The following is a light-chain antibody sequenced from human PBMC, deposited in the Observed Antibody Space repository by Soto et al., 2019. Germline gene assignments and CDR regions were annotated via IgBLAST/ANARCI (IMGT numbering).Light chain of an antibody. J-gene: IGLJ1*01. V-gene: IGLV2-11*01. CDR2: DVS. CDR3: SSYAGTYTFA. CDR1: SSDVGRYDY. Sequence: QSALTQPRSVSGSPGQSVTISCTGTSSDVGRYDYVSWYQHHPGKPPKLMIYDVSERASGVPDRFSGSKSGNTVSLTISGLQAEDEADYYCSSYAGTYTFAFGSGTKVTVL.